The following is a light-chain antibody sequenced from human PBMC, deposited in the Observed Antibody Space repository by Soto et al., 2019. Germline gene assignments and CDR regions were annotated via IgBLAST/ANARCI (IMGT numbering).Light chain of an antibody. CDR2: RAS. CDR3: HQTFLSPPT. V-gene: IGKV1-39*01. CDR1: QTVGDH. J-gene: IGKJ1*01. Sequence: DIQMTQSPSSLSASVGDRVTITCRASQTVGDHLNWYQQKPGTAPKLLFSRASRLQSGVQSRFTGSGVATDFTLTSSSLQPEDFATYYCHQTFLSPPTCGQGTKVEIK.